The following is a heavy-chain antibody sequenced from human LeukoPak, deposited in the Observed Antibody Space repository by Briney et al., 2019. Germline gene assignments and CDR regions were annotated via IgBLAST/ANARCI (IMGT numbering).Heavy chain of an antibody. V-gene: IGHV3-48*03. CDR1: GFTFSSYE. Sequence: GGSLRLSCAASGFTFSSYEMNWVRQAPGKGLEWVSYISSSGSTIYYADSVKGRFTISRDNAKNSLYLQMNSLRAEDTAVYYCARNREGSSWYTWGQGTLVTVSS. CDR3: ARNREGSSWYT. D-gene: IGHD6-13*01. CDR2: ISSSGSTI. J-gene: IGHJ4*02.